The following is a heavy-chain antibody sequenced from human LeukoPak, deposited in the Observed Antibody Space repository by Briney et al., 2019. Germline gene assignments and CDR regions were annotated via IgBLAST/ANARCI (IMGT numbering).Heavy chain of an antibody. Sequence: GASVKVSCKASGGTFSSYAISWVRQAPGQGLEWMGRINPNSGGTNYAQKFQGRVTMTRDTSISTAYMELSRLRSDDTAVYYCASEPRYYYDSSGYYYWGQGTLVTVSS. CDR2: INPNSGGT. CDR3: ASEPRYYYDSSGYYY. J-gene: IGHJ4*02. CDR1: GGTFSSYA. V-gene: IGHV1-2*06. D-gene: IGHD3-22*01.